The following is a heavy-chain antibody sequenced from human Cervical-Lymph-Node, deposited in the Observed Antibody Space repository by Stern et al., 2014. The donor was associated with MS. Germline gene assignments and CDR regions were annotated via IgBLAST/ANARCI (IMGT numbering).Heavy chain of an antibody. V-gene: IGHV4-61*02. J-gene: IGHJ4*02. CDR2: IYSTGTT. D-gene: IGHD1-7*01. CDR3: ARGGEGWNSYYFDY. CDR1: GGSITSGSYY. Sequence: QVQLVQSGPGLVKPSQTLSLSCSVSGGSITSGSYYWTWIRQPAGKGPEWIGSIYSTGTTNYNPSLNSRVSMSFDTSENQFPLKVISVTAADTAVYYCARGGEGWNSYYFDYWGQGTLVTVSS.